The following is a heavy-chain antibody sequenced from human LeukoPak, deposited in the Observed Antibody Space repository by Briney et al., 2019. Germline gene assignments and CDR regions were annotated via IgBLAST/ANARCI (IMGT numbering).Heavy chain of an antibody. Sequence: GGSLRLSCAASGFTFSSYWMHWVRHAPGKGLVWGSRIKNDGSTNYADSVKGRFTISRDNAKNTVCLQMNSLRAEDTAVYYCARAPSETGGYYPEYFRHWGQGTLVTVSS. CDR2: IKNDGST. CDR3: ARAPSETGGYYPEYFRH. V-gene: IGHV3-74*01. J-gene: IGHJ1*01. D-gene: IGHD3-22*01. CDR1: GFTFSSYW.